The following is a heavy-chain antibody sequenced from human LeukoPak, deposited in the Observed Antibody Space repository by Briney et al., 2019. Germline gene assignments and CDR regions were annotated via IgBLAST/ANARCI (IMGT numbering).Heavy chain of an antibody. D-gene: IGHD3-10*01. Sequence: GGSLRLSCAASGFTVSSNYMSWVRQAPGKGLEWVSVIYSGGSTYYADSVKGRFTISRDNSKNTLYLQMNSLRAEDTAVYYCARDPYRLSGSGSYYPSGMDVWGQGTTVTVSS. CDR3: ARDPYRLSGSGSYYPSGMDV. CDR2: IYSGGST. CDR1: GFTVSSNY. V-gene: IGHV3-66*01. J-gene: IGHJ6*02.